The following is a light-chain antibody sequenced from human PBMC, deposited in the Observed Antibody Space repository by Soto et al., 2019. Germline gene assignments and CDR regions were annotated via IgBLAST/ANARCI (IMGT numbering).Light chain of an antibody. CDR2: KAS. V-gene: IGKV1-5*03. Sequence: DIPMTQSPSTLSASVGDRVTITCRASQSISVWLAWYQQKAGKAPNLLIYKASRLESGVPSRFSGSGSETEFTLTISGLQPGDSATYYCQQYNSNSPTFGQGTKVEVK. CDR1: QSISVW. CDR3: QQYNSNSPT. J-gene: IGKJ1*01.